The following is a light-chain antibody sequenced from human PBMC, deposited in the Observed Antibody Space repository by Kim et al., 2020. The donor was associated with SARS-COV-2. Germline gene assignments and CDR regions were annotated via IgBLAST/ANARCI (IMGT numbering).Light chain of an antibody. V-gene: IGLV3-21*04. CDR3: QVWDSSSDHRVV. Sequence: PGKAARVCCGGSSMGGKSGVWYQQKSGQAPVLVIYYESDRPSGIPERFSGSNAGNTATLTISRVEAGEEADDYCQVWDSSSDHRVVFGGGTKVTVL. CDR2: YES. J-gene: IGLJ2*01. CDR1: SMGGKS.